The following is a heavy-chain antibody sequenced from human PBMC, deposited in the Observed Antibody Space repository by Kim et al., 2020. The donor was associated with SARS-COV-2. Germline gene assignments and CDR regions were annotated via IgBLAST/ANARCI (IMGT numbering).Heavy chain of an antibody. Sequence: GGSLRLSCAASGFTFSSYGMHWFRQAPGKGLEWVAVIWYDGSNKYYADSVKGRFTISRDNSKNTLYLQMNSLRAEDTAVYYCAGSSGWYSWFDPWGQGTLVTVSS. CDR1: GFTFSSYG. V-gene: IGHV3-33*01. J-gene: IGHJ5*02. D-gene: IGHD6-19*01. CDR2: IWYDGSNK. CDR3: AGSSGWYSWFDP.